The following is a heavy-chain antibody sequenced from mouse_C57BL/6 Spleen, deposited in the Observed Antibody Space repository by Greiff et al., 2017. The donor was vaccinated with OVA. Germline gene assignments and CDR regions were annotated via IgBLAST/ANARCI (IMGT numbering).Heavy chain of an antibody. CDR3: AREDLRGTLFAY. CDR2: INPSNGGT. V-gene: IGHV1-53*01. CDR1: GYTFTSYW. Sequence: VQLQQSGTELVKPGASVKLSCKASGYTFTSYWMHWVKQRPGQGLEWIGNINPSNGGTNYNEKFKSKATLTVDKSSSTAYMQLSSLTSEDSAVYYCAREDLRGTLFAYWGQGTLVTVSA. J-gene: IGHJ3*01.